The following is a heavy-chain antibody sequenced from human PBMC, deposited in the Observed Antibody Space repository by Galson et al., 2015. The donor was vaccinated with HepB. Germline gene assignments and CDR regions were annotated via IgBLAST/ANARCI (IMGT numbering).Heavy chain of an antibody. J-gene: IGHJ4*02. D-gene: IGHD3-16*01. V-gene: IGHV3-7*03. CDR1: GFTYSSYW. CDR3: IGGAADK. CDR2: IKKDGSDK. Sequence: SLRLSCAASGFTYSSYWMSWVRQAPGKGLEWVPHIKKDGSDKFYADAVKGQFTISRDKAKNLLYQQLNRLRVEDTAVYHGIGGAADKWGQGNLVTVS.